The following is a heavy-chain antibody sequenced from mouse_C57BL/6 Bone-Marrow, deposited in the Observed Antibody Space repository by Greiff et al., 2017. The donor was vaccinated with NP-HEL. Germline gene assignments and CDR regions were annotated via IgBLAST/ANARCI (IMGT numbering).Heavy chain of an antibody. CDR2: IDPSDSYT. Sequence: QVQLQQPGAELVMPGASVKLSCKASGYTFTSYWMHWVQQRPGQGLEWIGEIDPSDSYTNYNQKLKGKSTLTVNKSSRTAYMQLRSLTSEDSAVYYCARDSSGAYWGQGTLVTVSA. CDR3: ARDSSGAY. CDR1: GYTFTSYW. V-gene: IGHV1-69*01. D-gene: IGHD3-2*01. J-gene: IGHJ3*01.